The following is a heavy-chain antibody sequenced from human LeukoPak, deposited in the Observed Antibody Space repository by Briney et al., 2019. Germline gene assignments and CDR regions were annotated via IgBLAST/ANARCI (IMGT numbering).Heavy chain of an antibody. CDR2: INPNSGGT. Sequence: GASVKVSCTASGYTFTGYYLHWVRQAPGQGLEWMGWINPNSGGTNYAQKFQGRVTMTRDTSISTAYMELRRLRSDDTAVYYCASGDNYDRSGPFYFDYWGQGTLVTVSP. CDR3: ASGDNYDRSGPFYFDY. V-gene: IGHV1-2*02. D-gene: IGHD3-22*01. CDR1: GYTFTGYY. J-gene: IGHJ4*02.